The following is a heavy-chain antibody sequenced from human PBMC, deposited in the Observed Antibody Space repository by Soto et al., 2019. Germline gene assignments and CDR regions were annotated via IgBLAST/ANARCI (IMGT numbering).Heavy chain of an antibody. Sequence: GGSLRLSCAASGFTFSNYATSWVRQAPGKGLEWVSLVSATAGTTYYTDSVKGRFTISRDNSRNTVYLQMNSLRADDTAVYHCAKDRLAGGFDYWGQGTLVTVSS. CDR1: GFTFSNYA. D-gene: IGHD3-16*01. J-gene: IGHJ4*02. CDR2: VSATAGTT. V-gene: IGHV3-23*01. CDR3: AKDRLAGGFDY.